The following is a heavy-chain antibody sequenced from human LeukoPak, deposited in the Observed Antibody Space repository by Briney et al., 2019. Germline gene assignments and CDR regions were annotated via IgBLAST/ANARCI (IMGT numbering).Heavy chain of an antibody. J-gene: IGHJ6*02. D-gene: IGHD6-13*01. Sequence: PGGSLRLSCAASGFTFSSYAMSWVRQAPGKGLEWVSAISGSGGNTYYADSVKGRFTISRDNSKNTLYLQMNSLRAEDTAVNYCAQEISRSPLYPDVWGQGTTVTVSS. CDR3: AQEISRSPLYPDV. CDR2: ISGSGGNT. CDR1: GFTFSSYA. V-gene: IGHV3-23*01.